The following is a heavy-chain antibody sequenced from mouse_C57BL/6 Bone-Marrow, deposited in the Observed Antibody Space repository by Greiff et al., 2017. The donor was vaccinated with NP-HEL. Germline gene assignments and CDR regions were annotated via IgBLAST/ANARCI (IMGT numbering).Heavy chain of an antibody. CDR1: GYTFTDYY. CDR3: ARAPYYYGSSPHYYAMDY. CDR2: INPNNGGT. J-gene: IGHJ4*01. Sequence: VQLQQSGPELVKPGASVKISCKASGYTFTDYYMNWVKQSHGKSLEWIGDINPNNGGTSYNQKFKGKATLTVDKSSSTAYMELRSLTSEDSAVYYCARAPYYYGSSPHYYAMDYWGQGTSVTVSS. V-gene: IGHV1-26*01. D-gene: IGHD1-1*01.